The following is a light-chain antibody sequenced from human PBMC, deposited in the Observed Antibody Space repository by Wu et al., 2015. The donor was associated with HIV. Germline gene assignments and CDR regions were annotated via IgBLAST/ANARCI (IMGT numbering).Light chain of an antibody. J-gene: IGKJ5*01. CDR1: QSVKRY. Sequence: IVLTQSPATVSVSPGERVTLSCRASQSVKRYLAWYQHKPGQAPRLLIYDAATRATGVPARFSGSGSATDFTLTISRLEPEDFAVYYCQQYASSITFGQGTRLEIK. CDR2: DAA. V-gene: IGKV3-11*01. CDR3: QQYASSIT.